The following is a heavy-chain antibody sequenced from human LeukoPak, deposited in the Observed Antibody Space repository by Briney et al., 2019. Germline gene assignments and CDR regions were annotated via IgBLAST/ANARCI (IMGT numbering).Heavy chain of an antibody. CDR2: IKEDGSEE. D-gene: IGHD4-17*01. V-gene: IGHV3-7*01. Sequence: PGGSLRLSCATYGFSFNNFWMGWVRQAPGKGLESVANIKEDGSEEYYVDSVKGRFTISRDNAKNSLYLQMNSLRVEDTAIYYCARGHYADYTWGQGTPVTVSS. CDR1: GFSFNNFW. CDR3: ARGHYADYT. J-gene: IGHJ5*02.